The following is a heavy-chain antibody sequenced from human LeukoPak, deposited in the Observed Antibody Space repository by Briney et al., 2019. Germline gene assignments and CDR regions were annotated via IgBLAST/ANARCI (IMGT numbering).Heavy chain of an antibody. CDR1: GFTFSSYA. V-gene: IGHV3-30-3*01. Sequence: GGSLRLSCAASGFTFSSYAMHWVRQAPGKGLERVAVISYDGSNKYYADSVKGRFTISRDNFKNTLYLQMNSLRAEDTAVYYCARDRNWGSCFDYWGQGTLVTVSS. CDR3: ARDRNWGSCFDY. J-gene: IGHJ4*02. D-gene: IGHD7-27*01. CDR2: ISYDGSNK.